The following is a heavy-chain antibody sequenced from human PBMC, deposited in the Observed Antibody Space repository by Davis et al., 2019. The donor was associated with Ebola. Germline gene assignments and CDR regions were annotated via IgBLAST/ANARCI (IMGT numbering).Heavy chain of an antibody. V-gene: IGHV3-53*01. CDR2: IYSGGST. CDR3: ARDGSIAAAGTGYFDL. Sequence: GESLKISCAASGFTVSSNYMSWVRQAPGKGLEWVSVIYSGGSTYYADSVKGRFTISRDNSKNTLYLQMNSLRAEDTAVYYCARDGSIAAAGTGYFDLWGRGTLVTVSS. CDR1: GFTVSSNY. D-gene: IGHD6-13*01. J-gene: IGHJ2*01.